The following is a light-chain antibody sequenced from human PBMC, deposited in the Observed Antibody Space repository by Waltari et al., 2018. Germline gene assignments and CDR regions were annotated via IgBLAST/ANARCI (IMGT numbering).Light chain of an antibody. CDR3: QSYDSSLSGWV. V-gene: IGLV1-40*01. Sequence: QSVLTQPPSVSGAPGQRVTISCTGRSSNIGAGCDVHWYQQLPGTAPKLLIYGNSNRPSGVPDRFSGSKSGTSASLAITGLQAEDEADYYCQSYDSSLSGWVFGGGTKLTVL. CDR2: GNS. J-gene: IGLJ3*02. CDR1: SSNIGAGCD.